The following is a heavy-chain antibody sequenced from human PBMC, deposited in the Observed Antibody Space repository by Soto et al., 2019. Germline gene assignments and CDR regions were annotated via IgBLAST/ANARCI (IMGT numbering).Heavy chain of an antibody. Sequence: GGSLRLSCVGSGFNFSNNAMHWVRQAPGKGLEWVAFISFDSSEIHYADCVKGRFTISRDNPRNTLFLHVNSPRAGETAVYYFASARVAVPSLDNLGRGALVT. CDR1: GFNFSNNA. CDR2: ISFDSSEI. V-gene: IGHV3-30*01. J-gene: IGHJ4*02. D-gene: IGHD2-15*01. CDR3: ASARVAVPSLDN.